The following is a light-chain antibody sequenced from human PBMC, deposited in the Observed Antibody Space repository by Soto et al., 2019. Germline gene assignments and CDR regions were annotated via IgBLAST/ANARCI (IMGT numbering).Light chain of an antibody. Sequence: EIVLTQSPATLSLSPGERATLSCRASQSVSTYLAWYQQKPGQAPRLLIYDASNRATGIPGRFSGSGSGKDFTLTISSLEPEDFSVYYCQQRSNWPPRTFGQGTKLEIK. V-gene: IGKV3-11*01. CDR1: QSVSTY. J-gene: IGKJ2*01. CDR3: QQRSNWPPRT. CDR2: DAS.